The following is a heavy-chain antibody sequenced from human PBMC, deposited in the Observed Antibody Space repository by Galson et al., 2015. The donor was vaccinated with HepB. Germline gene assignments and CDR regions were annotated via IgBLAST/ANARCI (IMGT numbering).Heavy chain of an antibody. CDR1: GFTFSSYA. V-gene: IGHV3-30-3*01. J-gene: IGHJ6*02. CDR3: AREASGYTRGNGMDV. CDR2: ISYDGSNK. Sequence: SLRLSCAASGFTFSSYAMHWVRQAPGKGLEWVAVISYDGSNKYYADSVKGRFTISRDNSKNTLYLQMNSLRAEDTAVYYCAREASGYTRGNGMDVWGQGTTVTVSS. D-gene: IGHD5-12*01.